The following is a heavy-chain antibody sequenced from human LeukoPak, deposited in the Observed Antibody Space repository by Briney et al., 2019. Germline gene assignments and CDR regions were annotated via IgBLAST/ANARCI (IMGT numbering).Heavy chain of an antibody. V-gene: IGHV3-23*01. J-gene: IGHJ4*02. D-gene: IGHD3-10*01. CDR3: ATLGMVRGNDY. CDR1: GFTFSSYA. Sequence: GGSLRLSCAASGFTFSSYAMSWVRQAPGKGLEWVSAISGSGGSTYYADSVKGRFTISRDNSKNALYLQMNSLRAEDTAVYYCATLGMVRGNDYWGQGTLVTVSS. CDR2: ISGSGGST.